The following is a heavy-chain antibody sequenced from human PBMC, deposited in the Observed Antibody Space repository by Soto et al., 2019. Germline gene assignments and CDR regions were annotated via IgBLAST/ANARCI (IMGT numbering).Heavy chain of an antibody. CDR2: IYHSGTA. CDR3: ARGKYCSGGSCERFDP. V-gene: IGHV4-59*01. D-gene: IGHD2-15*01. Sequence: QVQLQESGPGLVQPSETLSLTCTVSDGSISTYFWTWIWQPPGKGLEWIGHIYHSGTADSNPSLKSRVAMSVDTSKNQFSLNLTSVTAADTATYYCARGKYCSGGSCERFDPWGQGALVTVSS. J-gene: IGHJ5*02. CDR1: DGSISTYF.